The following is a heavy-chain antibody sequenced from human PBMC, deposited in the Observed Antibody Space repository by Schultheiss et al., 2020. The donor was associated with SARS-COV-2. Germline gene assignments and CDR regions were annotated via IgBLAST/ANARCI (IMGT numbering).Heavy chain of an antibody. J-gene: IGHJ5*02. CDR2: IYSGGST. Sequence: GGSLRLSCAASGFTVSSNYMSWVRQAPGKGLEWVSVIYSGGSTYYADSVKGRFTISRDNSKNTLYLQMNSLRAEDTAVYYCARIYDFWSRFDPWGQGTLVTVSS. D-gene: IGHD3-3*01. V-gene: IGHV3-53*01. CDR3: ARIYDFWSRFDP. CDR1: GFTVSSNY.